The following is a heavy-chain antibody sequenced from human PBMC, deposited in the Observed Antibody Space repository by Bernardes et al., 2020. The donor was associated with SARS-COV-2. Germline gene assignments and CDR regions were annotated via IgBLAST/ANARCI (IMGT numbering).Heavy chain of an antibody. V-gene: IGHV3-74*01. Sequence: GGSLRLSCAASGFSFSSYWMHWVRQAPGKGLVWVSRIKSDGSSTSYADSVKGRFTISRDNAKNTLYLQMNSLRAEDTAVYYCARDQGSGGPIDAFDIWGQGTMVTVSS. J-gene: IGHJ3*02. CDR3: ARDQGSGGPIDAFDI. D-gene: IGHD6-19*01. CDR1: GFSFSSYW. CDR2: IKSDGSST.